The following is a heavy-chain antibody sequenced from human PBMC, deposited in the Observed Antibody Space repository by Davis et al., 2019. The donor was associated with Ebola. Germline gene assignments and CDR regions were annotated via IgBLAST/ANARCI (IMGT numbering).Heavy chain of an antibody. CDR3: ASLAVADSFDY. Sequence: KFQGRVTITRDTSASTAYMELSSLRFEDTAVYYCASLAVADSFDYWGQGTLVTVSS. D-gene: IGHD6-19*01. J-gene: IGHJ4*02. V-gene: IGHV1-3*01.